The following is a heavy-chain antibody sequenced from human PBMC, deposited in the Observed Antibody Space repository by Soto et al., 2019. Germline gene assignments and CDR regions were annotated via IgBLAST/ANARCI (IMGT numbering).Heavy chain of an antibody. V-gene: IGHV4-34*01. D-gene: IGHD3-10*01. CDR2: INQSGST. CDR3: ARGEAYYYGSGSYYGGYYYYYGMDV. Sequence: QVQLQQWGAGLLKPSETLSLTCAVYGGSFSGYYWSWIRQPPGKGLEWIGEINQSGSTNYNPSLKSRVTISVDTSKNQFSLKLSSVTAADTAVYYCARGEAYYYGSGSYYGGYYYYYGMDVWGQGTTVTVSS. CDR1: GGSFSGYY. J-gene: IGHJ6*02.